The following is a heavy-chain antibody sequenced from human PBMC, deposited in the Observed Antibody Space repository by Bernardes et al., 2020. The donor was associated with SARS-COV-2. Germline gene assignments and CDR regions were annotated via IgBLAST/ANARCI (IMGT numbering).Heavy chain of an antibody. J-gene: IGHJ6*02. D-gene: IGHD3-22*01. V-gene: IGHV3-72*01. CDR3: AREVPKYRDSSGYAHYYYAMDV. Sequence: GGSLRLSCAASGFTFSDRYLDWVRQAPGKGLEWIGRIRNKGSNYSTKYAASVEGRFIISRDDSRKSLYLQMNSLKTEDTAVYYCAREVPKYRDSSGYAHYYYAMDVWGQGTTVTVSS. CDR2: IRNKGSNYST. CDR1: GFTFSDRY.